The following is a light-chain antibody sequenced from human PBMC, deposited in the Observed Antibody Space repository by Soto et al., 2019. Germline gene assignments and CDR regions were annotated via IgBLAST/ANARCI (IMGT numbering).Light chain of an antibody. V-gene: IGKV1-5*01. Sequence: LQITQSPSTLSASVGDRVTITCRASQSIXSWLAWYQHEPGKAPKLLIHDASNLESGVPSRFSGSVSGTEFTLTISSLQPDEFATYYRQQYNSYSFGQGTKVDIK. CDR1: QSIXSW. CDR2: DAS. CDR3: QQYNSYS. J-gene: IGKJ1*01.